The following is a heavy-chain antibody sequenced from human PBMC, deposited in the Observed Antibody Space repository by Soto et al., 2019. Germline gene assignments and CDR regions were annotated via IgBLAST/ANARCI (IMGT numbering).Heavy chain of an antibody. J-gene: IGHJ4*02. Sequence: GGSLRLSCAASGFSFEDYAMHWVRQAPGKGLEWVSGINWNSGRIDYADSVKGRFTVSRDNAENALYLQMNSLRVEDTAFNYCAKEGRQVYFDSWGQGILVTVSS. CDR1: GFSFEDYA. CDR2: INWNSGRI. CDR3: AKEGRQVYFDS. V-gene: IGHV3-9*01.